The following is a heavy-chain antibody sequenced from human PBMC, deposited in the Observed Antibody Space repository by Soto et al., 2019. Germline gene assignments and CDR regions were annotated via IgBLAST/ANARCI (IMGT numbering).Heavy chain of an antibody. J-gene: IGHJ4*02. CDR2: IDRSGSPI. Sequence: EVQLVESGGGLVQPGGSLRLSCAASGFTFSSYEMNWVRQAPGKGLEWVSYIDRSGSPIYYADSVKGRFTISRDNAENSLYLQMHSLRVDDTAIYYCATKIFGTTYFGNWGRGALVTVSS. V-gene: IGHV3-48*03. CDR1: GFTFSSYE. D-gene: IGHD1-7*01. CDR3: ATKIFGTTYFGN.